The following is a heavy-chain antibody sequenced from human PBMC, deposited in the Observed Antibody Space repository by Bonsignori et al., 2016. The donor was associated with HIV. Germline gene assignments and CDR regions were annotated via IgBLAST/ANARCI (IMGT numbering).Heavy chain of an antibody. D-gene: IGHD7-27*01. J-gene: IGHJ5*02. V-gene: IGHV4-4*07. Sequence: GSLRLSCTVSGGSISTYHWSWIRQPAGKGLEWIGRIYTSGSTNYSPSLRSRVTMSVDMSKNQLSLKLNSVTAADTAVYYCARVSLGISPSYNWFDPWGQGTLVTVSS. CDR1: GGSISTYH. CDR2: IYTSGST. CDR3: ARVSLGISPSYNWFDP.